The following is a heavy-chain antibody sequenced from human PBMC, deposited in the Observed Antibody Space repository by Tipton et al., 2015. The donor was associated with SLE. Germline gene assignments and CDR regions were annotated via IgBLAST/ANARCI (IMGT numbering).Heavy chain of an antibody. CDR1: GGSISSYY. D-gene: IGHD3-3*01. Sequence: LRLSCTVSGGSISSYYWSWIRQPPGKGLEWIGYIYYSGSTNYNTSLKSRVTISVDTYKNQFSLKLSSVTAADTAVYYCARADWSGYLFGYWGQGTLVTVSS. CDR2: IYYSGST. CDR3: ARADWSGYLFGY. V-gene: IGHV4-59*01. J-gene: IGHJ4*02.